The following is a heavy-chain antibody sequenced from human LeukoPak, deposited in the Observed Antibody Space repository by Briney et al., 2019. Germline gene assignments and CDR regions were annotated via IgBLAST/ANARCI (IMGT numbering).Heavy chain of an antibody. J-gene: IGHJ4*02. CDR3: ARDGYYYDSSGYYRYFDY. CDR2: INSDGSST. V-gene: IGHV3-74*01. D-gene: IGHD3-22*01. Sequence: PGGSLRLSCAASGFTFSSYWMHWVRQAPGKGLVWVSRINSDGSSTSYAVSVKGRFTISRDNAQNTLYLQMNSLRAEDTAVYYCARDGYYYDSSGYYRYFDYWGQGTLVTVSS. CDR1: GFTFSSYW.